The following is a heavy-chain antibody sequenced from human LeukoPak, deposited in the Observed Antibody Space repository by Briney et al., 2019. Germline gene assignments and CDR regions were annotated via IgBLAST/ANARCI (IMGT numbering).Heavy chain of an antibody. D-gene: IGHD1-26*01. CDR2: FDPEDGET. CDR3: ATEFSGSYYFDY. CDR1: GYTLTELS. Sequence: GASVKVSCKVSGYTLTELSMHWVRQAPGKGPEWMGGFDPEDGETIYAQKFRGRVTMTEDTSTDTAYMELSSLRSEDTAVYYCATEFSGSYYFDYWGQGTLVTVSS. J-gene: IGHJ4*02. V-gene: IGHV1-24*01.